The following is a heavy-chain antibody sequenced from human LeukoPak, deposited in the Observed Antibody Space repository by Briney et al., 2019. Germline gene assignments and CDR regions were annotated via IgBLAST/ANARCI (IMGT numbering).Heavy chain of an antibody. CDR3: ARAYSYSGGWYRYFQH. V-gene: IGHV1-18*04. CDR1: GYTFSNYG. J-gene: IGHJ1*01. D-gene: IGHD6-19*01. Sequence: GGSVTVSCKASGYTFSNYGMSWVRQAPGQGLEWMGWIRAYNGNTNYAQKLQGRVTMTTDTSTSTAFMELRSLRSDDTAVYYCARAYSYSGGWYRYFQHWGQGTLVTASS. CDR2: IRAYNGNT.